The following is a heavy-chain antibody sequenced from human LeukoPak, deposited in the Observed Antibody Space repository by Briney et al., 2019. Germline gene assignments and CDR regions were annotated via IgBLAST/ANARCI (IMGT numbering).Heavy chain of an antibody. CDR1: GGTFSSYA. V-gene: IGHV1-69*04. CDR2: IIPILGIA. D-gene: IGHD6-19*01. Sequence: SVKVSCKASGGTFSSYAISWVRQAPGQGLEWMGRIIPILGIANYAQKFQGRVTITADKSTSTAYMELSSLRSEDTAVYYCAGSSGWYLYYFDYWGQGTLVTVSS. CDR3: AGSSGWYLYYFDY. J-gene: IGHJ4*02.